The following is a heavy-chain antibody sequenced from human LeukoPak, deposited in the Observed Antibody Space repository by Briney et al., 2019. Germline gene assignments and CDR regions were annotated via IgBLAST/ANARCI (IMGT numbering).Heavy chain of an antibody. CDR1: GGSFSGYY. V-gene: IGHV4-34*01. CDR2: INHSGST. Sequence: TETLSLTCAVYGGSFSGYYWSWIRQPPGKGLEWIGEINHSGSTNYNPSLKSRVTISVDTSKNQFSLKLSSVTAADTAVYYCAATFGGVTFDYWGQGPRSPSPQ. D-gene: IGHD3-16*01. J-gene: IGHJ4*02. CDR3: AATFGGVTFDY.